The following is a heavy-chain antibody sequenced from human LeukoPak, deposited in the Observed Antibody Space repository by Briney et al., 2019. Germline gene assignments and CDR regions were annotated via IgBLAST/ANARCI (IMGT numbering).Heavy chain of an antibody. D-gene: IGHD7-27*01. CDR1: GYRFTSYW. V-gene: IGHV5-51*01. CDR3: ARSVAGRWFRQPGEGGYFDY. Sequence: GGSLKISCKGSGYRFTSYWIGWGRQVPGKGLEWMGIIYPGESDNRYSTSFQGQVTISADKSNSNAFLERSKLKASDTAMYYCARSVAGRWFRQPGEGGYFDYWGQGTLVTVSS. J-gene: IGHJ4*02. CDR2: IYPGESDN.